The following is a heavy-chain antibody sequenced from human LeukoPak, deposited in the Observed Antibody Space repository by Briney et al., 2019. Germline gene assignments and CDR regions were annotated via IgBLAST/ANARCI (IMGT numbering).Heavy chain of an antibody. J-gene: IGHJ5*02. CDR2: IYYSGST. V-gene: IGHV4-59*08. CDR1: GGSISGYY. Sequence: SKTLSLTCTVSGGSISGYYWSWIRQPPGKGLEWIGYIYYSGSTKYNPSLKSRVTISVDTAKNQFSLKLSSVTAADTAVYYCARSTYGDYSPTFFDPWGQGTLVTVSS. CDR3: ARSTYGDYSPTFFDP. D-gene: IGHD4-17*01.